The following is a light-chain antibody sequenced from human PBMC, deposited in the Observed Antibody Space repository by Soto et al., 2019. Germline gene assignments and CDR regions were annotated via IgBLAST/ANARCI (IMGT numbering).Light chain of an antibody. V-gene: IGKV3-11*01. J-gene: IGKJ5*01. CDR1: QSFSTY. CDR2: DAS. CDR3: QRLSSRPLPLT. Sequence: EIVLTQSPATLSLSPGERATLSCRASQSFSTYLAWYQQKPGQAPRLLIYDASNRATGIPARFSGSGSGTDFTFIISGRQLEEFAIAYCQRLSSRPLPLTFGQGTRLEI.